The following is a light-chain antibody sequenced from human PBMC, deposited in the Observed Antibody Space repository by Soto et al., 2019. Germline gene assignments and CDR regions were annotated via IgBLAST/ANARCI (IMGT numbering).Light chain of an antibody. Sequence: DIQMTQSPSSLSASVGDRVTITCRASQSISSYLNWFQQKPGKAPKLLIYAASILQSGVPSRFSGRGSGTDFTLTISILQPEDFATYYCQQSYSTPRTFGQGTTVEIK. CDR2: AAS. J-gene: IGKJ1*01. CDR3: QQSYSTPRT. CDR1: QSISSY. V-gene: IGKV1-39*01.